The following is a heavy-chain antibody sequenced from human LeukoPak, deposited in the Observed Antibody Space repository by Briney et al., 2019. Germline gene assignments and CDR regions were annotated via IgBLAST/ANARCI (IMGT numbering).Heavy chain of an antibody. V-gene: IGHV3-21*01. CDR1: GFTFSSYS. CDR3: ARQGLAHYYYYYMDV. Sequence: GGSLRLACAASGFTFSSYSMNWVRQAPGKGLEWVSSISSSTNYIYYADSVKGRFTISRDNAKNSLYLQMNSLRAEDTAVYYCARQGLAHYYYYYMDVWGKGTTVTVSS. J-gene: IGHJ6*03. D-gene: IGHD3-22*01. CDR2: ISSSTNYI.